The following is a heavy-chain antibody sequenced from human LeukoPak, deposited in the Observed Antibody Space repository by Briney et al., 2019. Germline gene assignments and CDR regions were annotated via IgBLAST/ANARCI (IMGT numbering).Heavy chain of an antibody. Sequence: ASVKVSCKASGDTFTSYYMHWVRQAPGQGLEWMGIINPSGGSTSYAQKFQGRVTMTRDTSTSTVYMELSSLRSEDTAAYCCARGFYGDSSFDYWGQGTLVTVSS. V-gene: IGHV1-46*01. CDR2: INPSGGST. J-gene: IGHJ4*02. CDR3: ARGFYGDSSFDY. CDR1: GDTFTSYY. D-gene: IGHD4-17*01.